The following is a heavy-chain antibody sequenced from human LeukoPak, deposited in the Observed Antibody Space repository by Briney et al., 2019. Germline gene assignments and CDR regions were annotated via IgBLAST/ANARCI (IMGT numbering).Heavy chain of an antibody. CDR1: GGSISSYC. Sequence: SETLSLTCTVSGGSISSYCWNWIRQPPGKGLEWIGYIYYSGSTNYNPSLKSRVTISVDTSKNQFSLKLSSVTAADTAVYYCAGAKYSSSWSDYWGQGTLVTVSS. J-gene: IGHJ4*02. V-gene: IGHV4-59*01. CDR3: AGAKYSSSWSDY. D-gene: IGHD6-13*01. CDR2: IYYSGST.